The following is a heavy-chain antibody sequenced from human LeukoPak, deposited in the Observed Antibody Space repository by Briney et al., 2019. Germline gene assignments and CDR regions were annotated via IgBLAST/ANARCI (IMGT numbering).Heavy chain of an antibody. CDR2: TYSGGYT. J-gene: IGHJ4*02. D-gene: IGHD6-13*01. CDR1: GFTVSSDY. V-gene: IGHV3-53*01. Sequence: GGSLRLSCAASGFTVSSDYMNWVRQAPGKGLEWVSVTYSGGYTVHADSVKGRFTISRDNSKNTLYLEMNSLTVEDTAVYYCARASSIGKAGLLDYWGQGTMVTVSS. CDR3: ARASSIGKAGLLDY.